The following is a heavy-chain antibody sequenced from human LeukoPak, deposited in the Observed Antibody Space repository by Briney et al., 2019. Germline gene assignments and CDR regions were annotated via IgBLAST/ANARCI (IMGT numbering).Heavy chain of an antibody. J-gene: IGHJ6*03. D-gene: IGHD1-26*01. CDR1: GFTFTTYA. CDR2: IQYDGNTK. Sequence: QPGGSLRLSCVASGFTFTTYAMHWVRQAPGKGLEWVAFIQYDGNTKYYVDSVKGRFTISRGTSKNTLFLQMSSLRAEDTAVYYCAKRGGTYSYYYYMDVWAKGPRSPSP. V-gene: IGHV3-30*02. CDR3: AKRGGTYSYYYYMDV.